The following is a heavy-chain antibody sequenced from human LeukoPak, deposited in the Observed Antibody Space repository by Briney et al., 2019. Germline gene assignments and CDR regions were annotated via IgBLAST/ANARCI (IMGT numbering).Heavy chain of an antibody. D-gene: IGHD2-21*01. Sequence: GGSLRLSCAASGFTFSSFEMNWVRQAPGKGLEWLSHISTSGSTKYYANSVKGRFTISRDNAENSVYLQMSSLTAEDTGLYYCARDLLWGQGTLVTVSS. J-gene: IGHJ4*02. CDR1: GFTFSSFE. V-gene: IGHV3-48*03. CDR3: ARDLL. CDR2: ISTSGSTK.